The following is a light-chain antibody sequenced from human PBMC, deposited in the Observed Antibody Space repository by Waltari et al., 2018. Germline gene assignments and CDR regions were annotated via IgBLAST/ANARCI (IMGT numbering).Light chain of an antibody. V-gene: IGLV2-11*01. CDR3: CSYAGSYIFGV. CDR1: SSDVGGYNY. J-gene: IGLJ2*01. Sequence: QSALTQPRSVSGSPGQSVTISCTGTSSDVGGYNYVSWYQQHPGKAPKLMIHDVNKRPSGVPDRFSGSKSGNRASLTISGLQAEDEADYYCCSYAGSYIFGVFGGGTKLTVL. CDR2: DVN.